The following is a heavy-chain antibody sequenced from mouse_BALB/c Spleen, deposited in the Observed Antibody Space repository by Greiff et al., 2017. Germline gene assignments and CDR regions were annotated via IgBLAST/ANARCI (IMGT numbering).Heavy chain of an antibody. D-gene: IGHD2-2*01. Sequence: EVQLVESGGGLVKPGGSLKLSCAASGFTFSSYAMSWVRQTPEKRLEWVASISSGGSTYYPDSVKGRFTISRDNARNILYLQMSSLRSEDTAMYYCARGRGYDVWFAYWGQGTLVTVSA. CDR1: GFTFSSYA. CDR2: ISSGGST. V-gene: IGHV5-6-5*01. CDR3: ARGRGYDVWFAY. J-gene: IGHJ3*01.